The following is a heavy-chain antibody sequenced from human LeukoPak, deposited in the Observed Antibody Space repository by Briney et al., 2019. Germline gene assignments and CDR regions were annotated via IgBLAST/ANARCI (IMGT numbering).Heavy chain of an antibody. CDR2: ISGGGGST. J-gene: IGHJ6*02. D-gene: IGHD2-2*01. Sequence: GGSLRLSCAASGFTFSSYGMTWVRQAPGKGLEWVSSISGGGGSTNYADSVKGRFTISRDNSKNTLYLQMNSLRAEDTAVYYCATVGYCSSTSCPSPDYYYGMDVWGQGTTVTVSS. CDR1: GFTFSSYG. V-gene: IGHV3-23*01. CDR3: ATVGYCSSTSCPSPDYYYGMDV.